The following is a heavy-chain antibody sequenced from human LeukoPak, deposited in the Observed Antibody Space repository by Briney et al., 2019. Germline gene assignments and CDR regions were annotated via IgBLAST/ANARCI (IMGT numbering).Heavy chain of an antibody. V-gene: IGHV1-46*01. J-gene: IGHJ4*02. CDR3: ARDRRGGAETPEYYFEF. CDR2: INPSGGST. CDR1: GYTFTSYY. Sequence: GASVKVSCKASGYTFTSYYMHWVRQAPGQGLEWMGTINPSGGSTRYAQKFQGRVTMTRDTSTSTVYMELSSLRSEDTAVYYCARDRRGGAETPEYYFEFWGQGTLVTVSP. D-gene: IGHD2-15*01.